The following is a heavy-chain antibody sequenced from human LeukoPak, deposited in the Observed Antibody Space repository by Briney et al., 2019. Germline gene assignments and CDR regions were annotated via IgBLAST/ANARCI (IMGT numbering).Heavy chain of an antibody. CDR2: INHSGST. Sequence: PSETLSLTCAVYGGSFSGYYWSWIRQPPGKGLEWIGEINHSGSTNYNPSLKSRVTISVDTSKNQFSLKLSSVTAADTAVYYCARGSYDFWSGLYGMDVWGQGTTVTVSS. CDR1: GGSFSGYY. CDR3: ARGSYDFWSGLYGMDV. J-gene: IGHJ6*02. V-gene: IGHV4-34*01. D-gene: IGHD3-3*01.